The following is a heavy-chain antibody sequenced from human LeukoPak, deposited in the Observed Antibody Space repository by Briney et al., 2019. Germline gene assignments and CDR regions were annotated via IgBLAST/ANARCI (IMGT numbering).Heavy chain of an antibody. V-gene: IGHV4-59*01. CDR2: IYYSGST. J-gene: IGHJ4*02. Sequence: SETLSLTCTVSGGSISSYYWSWIRQPPGKGLEWIGYIYYSGSTNYNPSLKSRVTISVDTSKNQFSLKLSSVTAADTAVYYCASSGWPYYYFDYWGQGTLVTVSS. CDR3: ASSGWPYYYFDY. D-gene: IGHD6-19*01. CDR1: GGSISSYY.